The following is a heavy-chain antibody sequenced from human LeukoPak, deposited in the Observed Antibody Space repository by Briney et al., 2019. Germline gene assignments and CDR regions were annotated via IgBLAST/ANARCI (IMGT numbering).Heavy chain of an antibody. CDR3: ARGRAAAGTIYFDY. D-gene: IGHD6-13*01. CDR2: ISSSSSYI. J-gene: IGHJ4*02. Sequence: GGSLRLSCAASGFTFNSYSMNWVRQAPGKGLEWVSSISSSSSYIYYADSVKGRFTISRDNAKNSLYLQMNSLRAEDTAVYYCARGRAAAGTIYFDYWGQGTLVTVSS. V-gene: IGHV3-21*01. CDR1: GFTFNSYS.